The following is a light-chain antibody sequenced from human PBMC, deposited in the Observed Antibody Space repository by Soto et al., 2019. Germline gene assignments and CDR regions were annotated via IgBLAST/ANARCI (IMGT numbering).Light chain of an antibody. V-gene: IGKV3-11*01. Sequence: EIVLTQSPATLALSPGERATLSCRARQSVSSYLAWCQQNPGQAPRLLISDASNRATGNPARFSGSGSGTDFTLTISSLEPEDFAVYYCQQRSNWRDTFGQGTKLQIK. J-gene: IGKJ2*01. CDR2: DAS. CDR1: QSVSSY. CDR3: QQRSNWRDT.